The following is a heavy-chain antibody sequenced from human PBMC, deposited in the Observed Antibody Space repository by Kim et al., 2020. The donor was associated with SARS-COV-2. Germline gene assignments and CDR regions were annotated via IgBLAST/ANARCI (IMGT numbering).Heavy chain of an antibody. CDR1: GFTFSSYS. CDR2: ISSSSSYI. J-gene: IGHJ3*02. CDR3: ARDQSEVLRYFDWVSRPRAFDI. V-gene: IGHV3-21*01. Sequence: GGSLRLSCAASGFTFSSYSMNWVRQAPGKGLEWVSSISSSSSYIYYADSVKGRFTISRDNAKNSLYLQMNSLRAEDTAVYYCARDQSEVLRYFDWVSRPRAFDIWGQGTMVTVSS. D-gene: IGHD3-9*01.